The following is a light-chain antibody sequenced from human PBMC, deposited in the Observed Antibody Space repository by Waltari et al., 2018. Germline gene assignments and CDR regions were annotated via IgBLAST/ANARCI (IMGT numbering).Light chain of an antibody. Sequence: ETVLTQSPATLSLSPGERATLSCRASQSVGSYLAWYQQKAGQAPRRLIYDASNRDTDVPTRFRGSGSGTDFTLTISSLEPEDFAVYYCQQRLHWPPFTFGPGTKVDLK. J-gene: IGKJ3*01. CDR3: QQRLHWPPFT. CDR1: QSVGSY. CDR2: DAS. V-gene: IGKV3-11*01.